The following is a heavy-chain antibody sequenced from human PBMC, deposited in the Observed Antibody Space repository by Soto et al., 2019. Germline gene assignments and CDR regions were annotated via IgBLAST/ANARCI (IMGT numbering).Heavy chain of an antibody. J-gene: IGHJ3*02. CDR2: FYHSGSN. CDR3: AREETGNDALDI. CDR1: GGSLRSATYY. Sequence: PSETLSHTCAVSGGSLRSATYYWSWIRQHQGKGREWIGYFYHSGSNYYNPSLRSRVTISLDTSKNQFSLNLRSVTDADTAIYYCAREETGNDALDIWGQGTLVTVSS. V-gene: IGHV4-31*11. D-gene: IGHD1-1*01.